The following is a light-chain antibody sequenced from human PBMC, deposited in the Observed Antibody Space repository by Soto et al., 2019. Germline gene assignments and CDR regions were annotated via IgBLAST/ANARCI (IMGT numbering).Light chain of an antibody. Sequence: DIQMTQSPSTLSASLGDRVTIACRASQSISSWLAWYQQKPGKAPKLLIYDASSLTSGVPSMFSGSGSGTEFSLTISSLSTDDVASYYYQQYNSYSPLTFGQGTKVEIK. CDR1: QSISSW. V-gene: IGKV1-5*01. CDR2: DAS. CDR3: QQYNSYSPLT. J-gene: IGKJ1*01.